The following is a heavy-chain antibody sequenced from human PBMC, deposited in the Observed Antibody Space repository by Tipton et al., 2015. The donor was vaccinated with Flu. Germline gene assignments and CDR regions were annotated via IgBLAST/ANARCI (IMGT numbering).Heavy chain of an antibody. D-gene: IGHD3-22*01. CDR2: IKQDGSEK. V-gene: IGHV3-7*01. Sequence: QLVQSGGGLVQPGGSLRLSCAASGFTFSSYWMSWVRQAPGKGLEWVANIKQDGSEKYYVDSVKGRFTISRDNAKNSLYLQMNSLRAEDTAVYYCARDREYYYVSSGYLDYGGQGTLVTVSS. J-gene: IGHJ4*02. CDR1: GFTFSSYW. CDR3: ARDREYYYVSSGYLDY.